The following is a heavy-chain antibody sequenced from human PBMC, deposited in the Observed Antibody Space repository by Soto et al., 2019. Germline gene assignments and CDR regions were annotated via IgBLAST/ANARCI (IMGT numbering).Heavy chain of an antibody. J-gene: IGHJ4*02. Sequence: QVRLVEYGGGLVRPGGSLRLSCAASGFTFSDYYMTWIRRAPGMGLEWLSHVTDSGGSAYYTDSVKGRFTISRDNARNSLFLQMNTLKAADSGVYYCAADRGGYGYFDYWGQGILVTVSS. CDR1: GFTFSDYY. V-gene: IGHV3-11*01. CDR3: AADRGGYGYFDY. D-gene: IGHD1-26*01. CDR2: VTDSGGSA.